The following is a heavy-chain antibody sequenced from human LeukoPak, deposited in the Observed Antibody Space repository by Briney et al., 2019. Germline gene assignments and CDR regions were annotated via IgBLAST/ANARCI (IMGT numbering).Heavy chain of an antibody. CDR3: ARGGIYGGYEVY. CDR2: IIPIFGTA. D-gene: IGHD4-23*01. CDR1: GGTFSSYA. J-gene: IGHJ4*02. V-gene: IGHV1-69*01. Sequence: SVKVSCKASGGTFSSYAISWVRQAPGQGLEWVGGIIPIFGTANYAQKFQGRVTITADESTSTAYMELSSLRSEDTAVYYCARGGIYGGYEVYWGQGTLVTVSS.